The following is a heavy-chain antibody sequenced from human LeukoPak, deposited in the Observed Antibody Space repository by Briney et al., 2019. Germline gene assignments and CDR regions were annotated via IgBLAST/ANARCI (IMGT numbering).Heavy chain of an antibody. V-gene: IGHV4-4*07. Sequence: PSETLSLTCTVSGGPISSYYWSWIRQPVGKGLEWIGRISTSGTTNYDPSLKSRVTISVDTSKNHFSLKLSSVTPEDTAVYYCARGVAAAGIDYFDYWGQGTLVTVSS. J-gene: IGHJ4*02. CDR2: ISTSGTT. CDR3: ARGVAAAGIDYFDY. CDR1: GGPISSYY. D-gene: IGHD6-13*01.